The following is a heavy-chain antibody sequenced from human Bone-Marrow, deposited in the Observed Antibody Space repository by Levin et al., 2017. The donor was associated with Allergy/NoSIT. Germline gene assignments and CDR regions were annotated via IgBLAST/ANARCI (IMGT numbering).Heavy chain of an antibody. Sequence: ESLKISCTVSGGPISSSSYYWGWIRQPPGKGLEWIGSIYYSGSTYYNPSLKSRVTISVDTSKNQFSLKLSSVTAADTAVYYCASFRGGDSDYWGQGTLVTVSS. D-gene: IGHD2-21*02. CDR1: GGPISSSSYY. CDR3: ASFRGGDSDY. V-gene: IGHV4-39*07. J-gene: IGHJ4*02. CDR2: IYYSGST.